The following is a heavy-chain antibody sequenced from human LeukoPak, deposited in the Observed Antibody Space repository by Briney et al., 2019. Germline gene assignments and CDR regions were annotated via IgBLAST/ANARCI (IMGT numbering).Heavy chain of an antibody. D-gene: IGHD3-22*01. CDR3: ARDSETYYYDSSGSY. CDR1: GFTFSSYW. J-gene: IGHJ4*02. V-gene: IGHV3-7*01. Sequence: PGGSLRLSCAASGFTFSSYWMSWVRQAPGKGLEWVANIKQDGSEKYYVDSVKGRFTISRDNAKNSLYLQMNSLRAEDTAVYYCARDSETYYYDSSGSYWGQGTMVTVSS. CDR2: IKQDGSEK.